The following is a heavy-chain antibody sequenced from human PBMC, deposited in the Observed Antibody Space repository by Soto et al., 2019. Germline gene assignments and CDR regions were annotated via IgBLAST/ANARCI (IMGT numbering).Heavy chain of an antibody. Sequence: QVQLVQSGAEVKKSGASVKVSCKASGYTFTSYDINWVRQATGQGLEWMGWMNPNSGNTGYAQKVQGRVTMTRNTSISTAYMELSSLRSEDTAVYYCARQGYSGYDYYFDYWGQGTLVTVSS. D-gene: IGHD5-12*01. CDR2: MNPNSGNT. CDR1: GYTFTSYD. V-gene: IGHV1-8*01. CDR3: ARQGYSGYDYYFDY. J-gene: IGHJ4*02.